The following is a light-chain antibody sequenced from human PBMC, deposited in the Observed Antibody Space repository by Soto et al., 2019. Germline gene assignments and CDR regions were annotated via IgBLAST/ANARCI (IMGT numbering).Light chain of an antibody. CDR2: ENT. CDR3: CSYAGNRIFI. V-gene: IGLV2-23*01. J-gene: IGLJ2*01. Sequence: QSVLTQPASVSGSPGQSITISCIGTSSDVGAYDLVSWYQQHPGTAPRLIIYENTRRPSTISSRFSGSKSGNTASLTISGLRAEDEANYHCCSYAGNRIFIFGGGTKLTVL. CDR1: SSDVGAYDL.